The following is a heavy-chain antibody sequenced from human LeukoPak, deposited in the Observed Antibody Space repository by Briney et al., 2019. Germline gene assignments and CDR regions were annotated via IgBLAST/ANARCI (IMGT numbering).Heavy chain of an antibody. J-gene: IGHJ4*02. D-gene: IGHD3-16*01. Sequence: EASVKVSCKASGGTFSSYTISWVRQAPGQGLEWMGRIIPILGIANHAQKFQGRVTITADKSTSTAYMELSSLRSEDTAVYYCARDADYGDYVDYWGQGTLVTVPS. CDR3: ARDADYGDYVDY. V-gene: IGHV1-69*04. CDR2: IIPILGIA. CDR1: GGTFSSYT.